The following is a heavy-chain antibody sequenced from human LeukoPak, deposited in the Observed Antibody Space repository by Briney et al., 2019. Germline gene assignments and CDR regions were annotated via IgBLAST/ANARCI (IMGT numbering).Heavy chain of an antibody. CDR2: INPHSGGT. V-gene: IGHV1-2*02. CDR3: ARGFMRVTAFDI. J-gene: IGHJ3*02. Sequence: ASVKVSCKASGDTFRENYIHWVRQAPGQGLEWMGWINPHSGGTNYGENFQGRVTLTRDTSISTAYMDLSSLISDDTAVYYCARGFMRVTAFDIWGQGTMVTVSS. D-gene: IGHD2-21*02. CDR1: GDTFRENY.